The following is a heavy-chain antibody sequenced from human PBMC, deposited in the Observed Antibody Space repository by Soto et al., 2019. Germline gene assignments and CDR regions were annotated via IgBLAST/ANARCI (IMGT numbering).Heavy chain of an antibody. CDR2: IYSGRIN. V-gene: IGHV4-4*07. Sequence: QVHLQESGPGLVKPSETPSLICNVSGVSLSGHFWSWIRQPAGKTLEWIGRIYSGRINSSSPSFRRRVTMSMYASMNQFSLRLSSVAAADTAVYFCAKGDSGSADQFHYWGQGILVTVSA. CDR1: GVSLSGHF. J-gene: IGHJ4*02. D-gene: IGHD1-26*01. CDR3: AKGDSGSADQFHY.